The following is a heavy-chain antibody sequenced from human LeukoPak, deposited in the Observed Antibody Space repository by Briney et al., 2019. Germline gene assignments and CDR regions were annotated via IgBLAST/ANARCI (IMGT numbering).Heavy chain of an antibody. Sequence: GGSLRLSCAASGFTFINYGMHWVRQAPGKGLEWVAVISYDGSNKYYADSVKGRFTISRDNSKSTLYLQMNSLRTEDTAVYYCAKGDGYPYYFDYWGQGTLVTVSS. D-gene: IGHD5-24*01. CDR3: AKGDGYPYYFDY. J-gene: IGHJ4*02. CDR1: GFTFINYG. CDR2: ISYDGSNK. V-gene: IGHV3-30*18.